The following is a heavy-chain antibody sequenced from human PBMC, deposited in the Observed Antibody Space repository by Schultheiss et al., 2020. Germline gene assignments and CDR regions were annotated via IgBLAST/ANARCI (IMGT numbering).Heavy chain of an antibody. Sequence: SETLSLTCGVFGESFSGYYWNWIRQPPGKGLEWIGEINQSGSTNYNPSLKSRVTLSVDTSKNQFSLRLTSVTAADTAVYYCARQRVDGYNNYFDVWGQGALVTVSS. V-gene: IGHV4-34*01. CDR3: ARQRVDGYNNYFDV. D-gene: IGHD5-24*01. CDR1: GESFSGYY. J-gene: IGHJ4*02. CDR2: INQSGST.